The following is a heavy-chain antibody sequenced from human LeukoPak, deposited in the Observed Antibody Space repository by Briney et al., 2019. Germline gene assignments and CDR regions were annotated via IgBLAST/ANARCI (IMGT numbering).Heavy chain of an antibody. CDR2: IYYSGST. V-gene: IGHV4-59*01. CDR1: GGSISSYY. Sequence: PSETLSLTCTVSGGSISSYYWSWIRQPPGKGLEWIGYIYYSGSTNYNPSLKSRVTMSVDTSKNQFSLKLSSVTAADTAVYYCASSRRDGYNHWYFDLWGRGTLVTVSS. J-gene: IGHJ2*01. CDR3: ASSRRDGYNHWYFDL. D-gene: IGHD5-24*01.